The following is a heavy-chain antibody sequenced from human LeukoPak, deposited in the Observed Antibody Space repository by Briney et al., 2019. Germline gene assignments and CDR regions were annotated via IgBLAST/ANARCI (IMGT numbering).Heavy chain of an antibody. CDR3: ARDAHYGSGSYHEVTNWYFDL. V-gene: IGHV1-2*04. CDR1: GYTFTGYY. CDR2: INPNSGGT. J-gene: IGHJ2*01. Sequence: ASVKVSCKASGYTFTGYYMHWVRQAPGQGLEWMGWINPNSGGTNYAQKFQGWVTMTRDTSISTAYMELSRLRSDDTAVYYCARDAHYGSGSYHEVTNWYFDLWGRGTLVTVSS. D-gene: IGHD3-10*01.